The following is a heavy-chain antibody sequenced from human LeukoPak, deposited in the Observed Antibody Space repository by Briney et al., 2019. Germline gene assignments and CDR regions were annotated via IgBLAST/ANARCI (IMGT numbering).Heavy chain of an antibody. J-gene: IGHJ4*02. CDR3: TKGSFGGGLSFDC. D-gene: IGHD3-16*01. V-gene: IGHV1-46*01. Sequence: ASVKVSCKASGYTFTSYYMHWVRQAPGQGLEWMGIINPSGGSTSYAQKFQGRVTMTRDMSTSTVYMELSSLRPEDTALYYCTKGSFGGGLSFDCWGQGTLVTVSS. CDR1: GYTFTSYY. CDR2: INPSGGST.